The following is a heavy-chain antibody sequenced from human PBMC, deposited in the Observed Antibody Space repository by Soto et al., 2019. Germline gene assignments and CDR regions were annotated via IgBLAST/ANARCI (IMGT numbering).Heavy chain of an antibody. CDR3: AKETDGDYREVDAFDI. D-gene: IGHD4-17*01. CDR1: GFTFDDYA. V-gene: IGHV3-9*01. Sequence: GGSLRLSCAASGFTFDDYAMHWVRQAPGKGLEWVSGISWNSGSIGYADSVKGRFTISRDNAKNSLYLQMNSLRAEDTALYYCAKETDGDYREVDAFDIWGQGTMVTVSS. J-gene: IGHJ3*02. CDR2: ISWNSGSI.